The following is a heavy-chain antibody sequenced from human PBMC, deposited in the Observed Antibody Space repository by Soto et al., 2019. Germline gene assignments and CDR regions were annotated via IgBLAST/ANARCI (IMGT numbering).Heavy chain of an antibody. J-gene: IGHJ4*02. CDR2: IYYSGST. Sequence: TLSLTWPFAGGSRRGGWYYWRWKRPHPGKGLEWIGYIYYSGSTYYNPSLKSRVTISVDTSKNQFSLKLSSVTAADTAVYYCARRNTRGSITGTTLFDYWGQGTRVNVS. CDR3: ARRNTRGSITGTTLFDY. V-gene: IGHV4-31*02. D-gene: IGHD1-20*01. CDR1: GGSRRGGWYY.